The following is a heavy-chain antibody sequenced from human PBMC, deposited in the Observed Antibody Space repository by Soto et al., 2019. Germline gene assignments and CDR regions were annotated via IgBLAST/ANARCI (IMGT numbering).Heavy chain of an antibody. Sequence: QVQLVESGGGVVQPGRSLRLSCAASGFTFSSYGMHWVRQAPGKGLEWVAVIWYDGSNKYYADSVKVRFTISRDNSKNTLYLQMNSLRAEDTAVYYCAREGRDSNYFDYWGQGTLVTVSS. CDR3: AREGRDSNYFDY. CDR1: GFTFSSYG. V-gene: IGHV3-33*01. D-gene: IGHD4-4*01. CDR2: IWYDGSNK. J-gene: IGHJ4*02.